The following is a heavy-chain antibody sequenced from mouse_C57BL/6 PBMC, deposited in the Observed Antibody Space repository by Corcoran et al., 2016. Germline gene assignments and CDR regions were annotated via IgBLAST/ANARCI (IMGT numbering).Heavy chain of an antibody. V-gene: IGHV1-81*01. D-gene: IGHD1-1*01. J-gene: IGHJ3*01. CDR3: ARRGGGSSAWFAY. CDR2: IYPRSGNT. Sequence: QVQLQQSGAELARPGASVKLSCKASGYTFTSYGISWVKQRTGQGLEWIGEIYPRSGNTYYNEKFKGKATLTADKSSSTAYMELRSLTSEDSAVYFCARRGGGSSAWFAYWGQGTLVTVSA. CDR1: GYTFTSYG.